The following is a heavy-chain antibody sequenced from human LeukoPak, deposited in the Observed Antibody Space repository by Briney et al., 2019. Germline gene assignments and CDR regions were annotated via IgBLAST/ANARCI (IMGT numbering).Heavy chain of an antibody. D-gene: IGHD3-22*01. J-gene: IGHJ4*02. V-gene: IGHV3-33*01. CDR2: MWYDGSNE. Sequence: GTSLRLSCAASGFTFSSFGMQWVRQAPGKGLEWVAGMWYDGSNEYYADSVKGRFTISRDNSKNTLFLQMNSLRAEDTAVYYCARPRNNYDTSGFSALDYWGQGTLVTVSS. CDR1: GFTFSSFG. CDR3: ARPRNNYDTSGFSALDY.